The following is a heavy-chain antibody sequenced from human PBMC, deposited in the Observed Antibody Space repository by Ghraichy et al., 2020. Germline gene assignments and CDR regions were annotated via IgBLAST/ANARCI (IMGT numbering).Heavy chain of an antibody. D-gene: IGHD3-10*01. CDR1: GGSISSSSYY. CDR3: ASSWPHHYYGSGSFGD. J-gene: IGHJ4*02. V-gene: IGHV4-39*01. CDR2: IYYSGST. Sequence: SQTLSLTCTVSGGSISSSSYYWGWIRQPPGKGLEWIGSIYYSGSTYYNPSLKSRVTISVDTSKNQFSLKLSSVTAADTAVYYCASSWPHHYYGSGSFGDWGQGTLVTVSS.